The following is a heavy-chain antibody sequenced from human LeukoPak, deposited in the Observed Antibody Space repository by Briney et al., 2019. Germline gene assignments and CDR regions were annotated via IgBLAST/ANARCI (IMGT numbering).Heavy chain of an antibody. CDR2: INPNSGGT. Sequence: ASVTVSCKASGYTFTGYYMHWVRQAPGQGLEWMGWINPNSGGTNYAQKFQGRVTMTRDTSISTAYMELSRLRSDDTAVYYCARDPDEYYYYYMDVWGKGTTVTISS. CDR1: GYTFTGYY. V-gene: IGHV1-2*02. CDR3: ARDPDEYYYYYMDV. J-gene: IGHJ6*03.